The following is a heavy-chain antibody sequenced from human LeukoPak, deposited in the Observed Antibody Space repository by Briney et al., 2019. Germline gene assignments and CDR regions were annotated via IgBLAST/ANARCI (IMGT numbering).Heavy chain of an antibody. V-gene: IGHV4-31*03. CDR1: GGSISSGGYY. CDR2: IYYSGST. J-gene: IGHJ4*02. CDR3: ARERAAGLYYDSSGYYFDY. D-gene: IGHD3-22*01. Sequence: SQTLSLTCTVSGGSISSGGYYWSWIRQHPGKGLEWIGYIYYSGSTYYNPSLKSRVTISVDTSKNQFSLKLSSVTAADTAVYYCARERAAGLYYDSSGYYFDYWGQGTLVTVSS.